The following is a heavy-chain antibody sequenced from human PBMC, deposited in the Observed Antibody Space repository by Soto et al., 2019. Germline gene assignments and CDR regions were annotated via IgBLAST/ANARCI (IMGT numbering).Heavy chain of an antibody. CDR2: IYSGGST. J-gene: IGHJ3*02. CDR1: GFTVSSNY. CDR3: QVPWWLLDGDAFDI. D-gene: IGHD3-22*01. V-gene: IGHV3-53*01. Sequence: EVQLVESGGGLIQPGGSLRLSCAASGFTVSSNYMTWVRQAPGKGLEWVSVIYSGGSTYYADSVKGRFTISRDNSKNTLYLQMNSLRAEDTAVYYCQVPWWLLDGDAFDIWGQGTMVTVSS.